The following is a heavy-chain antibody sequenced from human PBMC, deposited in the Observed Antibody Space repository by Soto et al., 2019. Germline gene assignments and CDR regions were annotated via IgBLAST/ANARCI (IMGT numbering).Heavy chain of an antibody. V-gene: IGHV3-15*01. CDR3: TTDDRAAYSSGYYPLYYYYGMDV. D-gene: IGHD3-22*01. J-gene: IGHJ6*02. CDR1: GFTFSNAW. CDR2: IKSKTDGGTT. Sequence: GGSLRLSCAASGFTFSNAWMSWVRQAPGKGLEWVGRIKSKTDGGTTDYAAPVKGRFTISRDDSKNTLYLQMNSLKTEDTAVYYCTTDDRAAYSSGYYPLYYYYGMDVWGQGTTVTAP.